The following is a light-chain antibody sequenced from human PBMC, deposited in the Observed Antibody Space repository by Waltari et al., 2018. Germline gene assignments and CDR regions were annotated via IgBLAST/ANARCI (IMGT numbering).Light chain of an antibody. V-gene: IGKV1-39*01. Sequence: DIQMTPSPSSLSASVGDRVTITCRASQSISSYLNWYQQKPGKAPELLIYGTSSLQSGVPSRLSGSGSGTDFTLTISSLQSEDFATYYCQQGYSTPYTFGQGTKLEIK. CDR1: QSISSY. CDR3: QQGYSTPYT. CDR2: GTS. J-gene: IGKJ2*01.